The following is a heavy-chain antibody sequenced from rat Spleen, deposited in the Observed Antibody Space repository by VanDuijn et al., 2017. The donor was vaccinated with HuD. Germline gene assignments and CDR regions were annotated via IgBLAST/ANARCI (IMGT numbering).Heavy chain of an antibody. Sequence: QVQLKESGPGLVQPSQTLSLTCTVSGFSLSNYGLIWVRQPPGKGLEWMGVIWRTGGTRYNSALKSRLSISKDTSKNQVFLNVNSLQTEDTATYFCARDLGGAVDWGQGVMVTVSS. CDR1: GFSLSNYG. CDR3: ARDLGGAVD. CDR2: IWRTGGT. D-gene: IGHD4-6*01. J-gene: IGHJ2*01. V-gene: IGHV2-41*01.